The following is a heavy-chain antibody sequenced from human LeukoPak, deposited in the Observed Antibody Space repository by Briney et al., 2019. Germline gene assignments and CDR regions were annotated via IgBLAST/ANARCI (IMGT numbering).Heavy chain of an antibody. D-gene: IGHD6-13*01. CDR2: INTNTGNP. CDR1: GYTFTSYA. J-gene: IGHJ5*02. CDR3: ARDLGPTYSSSWLSNWFDP. V-gene: IGHV7-4-1*02. Sequence: GASVKVSCKASGYTFTSYAMNWVRQAPGQGLEWMGWINTNTGNPTYAQGFTGRFVFSLDTSVSTAYLQISSLKAEDTAVYYCARDLGPTYSSSWLSNWFDPWGQGTLVTVSS.